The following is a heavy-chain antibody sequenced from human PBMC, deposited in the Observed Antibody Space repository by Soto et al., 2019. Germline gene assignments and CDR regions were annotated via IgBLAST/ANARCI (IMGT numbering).Heavy chain of an antibody. D-gene: IGHD2-15*01. Sequence: GGSLRLSCAVSGFTFSDYYMSWIRQAPGKGLEWVSYISNSGTTIYYADSVKGRFTISRDNAKNSLYLQMNSLRAEDTAVYYCARAVGVAAESDYWGQGNLVTVSS. CDR3: ARAVGVAAESDY. V-gene: IGHV3-11*01. J-gene: IGHJ4*02. CDR2: ISNSGTTI. CDR1: GFTFSDYY.